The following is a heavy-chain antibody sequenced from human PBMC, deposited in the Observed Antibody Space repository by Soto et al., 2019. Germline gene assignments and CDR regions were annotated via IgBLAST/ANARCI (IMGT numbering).Heavy chain of an antibody. D-gene: IGHD6-19*01. CDR2: ISGSGGST. Sequence: PGGSLRHSGSASGFTFSGDPMSWVRKAPGKGLEWVSAISGSGGSTYCADSVKGRFTISRDNSKNTLYLQMNSLRAEDTAVYYCAEISGSGWYFFDYWGQGTLVTVSS. J-gene: IGHJ4*02. V-gene: IGHV3-23*01. CDR3: AEISGSGWYFFDY. CDR1: GFTFSGDP.